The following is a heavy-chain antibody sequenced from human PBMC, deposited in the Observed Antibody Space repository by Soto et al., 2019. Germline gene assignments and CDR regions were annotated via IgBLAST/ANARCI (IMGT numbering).Heavy chain of an antibody. Sequence: PGESLKISCKGSGYSFTSYWIGWVRQMPGKGLEWMGIIYPGDSDTRYSPSFQGQVTISADKSISTAYLQWSSLKASDTAMYYCARHDSSGWYDHGNFDYWGQGTLVTVSS. D-gene: IGHD6-19*01. CDR1: GYSFTSYW. CDR2: IYPGDSDT. J-gene: IGHJ4*02. V-gene: IGHV5-51*01. CDR3: ARHDSSGWYDHGNFDY.